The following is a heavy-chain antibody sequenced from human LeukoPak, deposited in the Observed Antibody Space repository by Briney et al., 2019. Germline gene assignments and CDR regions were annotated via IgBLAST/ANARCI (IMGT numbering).Heavy chain of an antibody. CDR2: IYYSGST. CDR3: ARRAYSSSPLFDY. Sequence: SETLSLTCTVSGGSISSGSYYWSWIRQPPGKGLEWIGYIYYSGSTYYNPSLKSRVTISVDTSKNQFSLKLSSVTAADTAVYYCARRAYSSSPLFDYWGQGTLVTVSS. V-gene: IGHV4-39*01. CDR1: GGSISSGSYY. J-gene: IGHJ4*02. D-gene: IGHD6-6*01.